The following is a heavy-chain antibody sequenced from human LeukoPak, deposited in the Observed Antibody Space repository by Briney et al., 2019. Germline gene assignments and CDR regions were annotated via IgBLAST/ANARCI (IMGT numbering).Heavy chain of an antibody. D-gene: IGHD3-22*01. CDR1: GFTLTDYY. CDR2: ISGGGRSV. J-gene: IGHJ6*02. CDR3: ARSIGYYYTMDV. V-gene: IGHV3-11*01. Sequence: GGSLRLSCVAYGFTLTDYYMRWIRPAPGRGLEWVSDISGGGRSVYYGDSVKGRVTISRDNAKSSLYLQMDNLRGEDTAVYYCARSIGYYYTMDVWGQGTTVTVSS.